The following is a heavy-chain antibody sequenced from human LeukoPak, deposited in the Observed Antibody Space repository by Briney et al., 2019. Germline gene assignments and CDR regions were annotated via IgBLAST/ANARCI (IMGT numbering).Heavy chain of an antibody. D-gene: IGHD3-16*01. CDR2: ISPDDSYT. V-gene: IGHV5-51*01. CDR1: GYFFNTYW. CDR3: ARLTLGA. J-gene: IGHJ5*02. Sequence: GESLKISCEGSGYFFNTYWVAWVRQTPGKGLEWMGIISPDDSYTRYSPSFAGHITISADKSINTAYLQWSSLRASDSAMYYCARLTLGAWGQGTMVTVSS.